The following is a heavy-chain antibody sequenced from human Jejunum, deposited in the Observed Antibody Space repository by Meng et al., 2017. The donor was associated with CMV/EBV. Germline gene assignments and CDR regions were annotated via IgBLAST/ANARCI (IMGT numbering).Heavy chain of an antibody. D-gene: IGHD3-22*01. CDR3: ARASGYYDSSGFFDY. V-gene: IGHV3-74*01. CDR2: INIDGSSA. Sequence: EVQLXXXXXGLVXPXXXLRLXXXVSGFTFSGYWMHWVRQAPGKGLVWVSRINIDGSSANYADSVKGRFTISRDNAKNTLYLQMNSLRAEDTAVYYCARASGYYDSSGFFDYWGPGTLVTVSS. J-gene: IGHJ4*02. CDR1: GFTFSGYW.